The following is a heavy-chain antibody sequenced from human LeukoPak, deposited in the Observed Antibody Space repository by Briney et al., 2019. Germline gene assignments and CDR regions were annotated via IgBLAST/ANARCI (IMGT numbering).Heavy chain of an antibody. CDR1: GASMSSNL. J-gene: IGHJ4*02. CDR3: VRDRGEFSYSHDY. D-gene: IGHD1-26*01. Sequence: PSVTLTLTCAVSGASMSSNLWKWVRQPPGEGLEWIGEIQHSGSANYNPSRKRRVTILLDTSENHFSLRLGSVTAADTAVYYCVRDRGEFSYSHDYWGQGTLVTVSS. V-gene: IGHV4-4*02. CDR2: IQHSGSA.